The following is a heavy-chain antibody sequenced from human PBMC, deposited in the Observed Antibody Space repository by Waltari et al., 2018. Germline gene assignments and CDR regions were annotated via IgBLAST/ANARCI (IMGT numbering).Heavy chain of an antibody. V-gene: IGHV1-24*01. CDR3: ATDWSEGSFRGMDV. CDR1: GYTLTELS. CDR2: FDPEDGVT. Sequence: QVQLVQSGAEVKKPGASVKVSCKVSGYTLTELSMHWVRQAPGKGLEWMGGFDPEDGVTIYSQKFQCRVTMTEDTSTDTAYMELSSLRSEDTAVYYCATDWSEGSFRGMDVWGQGTTVTVSS. D-gene: IGHD1-26*01. J-gene: IGHJ6*02.